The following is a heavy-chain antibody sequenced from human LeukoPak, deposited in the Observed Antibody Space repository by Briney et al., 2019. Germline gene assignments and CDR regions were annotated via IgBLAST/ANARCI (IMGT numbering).Heavy chain of an antibody. CDR3: ARQLDSSGWYWWFDP. CDR2: IYPGDSDT. CDR1: GYSFTSYW. J-gene: IGHJ5*02. D-gene: IGHD6-19*01. Sequence: HGESLKISCKGSGYSFTSYWIGWVRQLPGKGLEWMGIIYPGDSDTRYSPSFQGQVTISADKSISTAYLQWSSLKASDTAMYYCARQLDSSGWYWWFDPWGQGTLVTVSS. V-gene: IGHV5-51*01.